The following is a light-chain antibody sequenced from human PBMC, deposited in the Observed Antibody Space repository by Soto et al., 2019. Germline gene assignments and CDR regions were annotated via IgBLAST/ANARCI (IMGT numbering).Light chain of an antibody. CDR2: AAS. V-gene: IGKV3-11*01. J-gene: IGKJ2*01. CDR3: QQRSDWYT. Sequence: EIVLTQSPATLSLSPGEGATLSCRASQSVSSYLAWFQQKPGQPPRLLIYAASDRGPGIPARFSGSGSGTDFTLTISSLEPEDSAVYYCQQRSDWYTFGQGTKLEIK. CDR1: QSVSSY.